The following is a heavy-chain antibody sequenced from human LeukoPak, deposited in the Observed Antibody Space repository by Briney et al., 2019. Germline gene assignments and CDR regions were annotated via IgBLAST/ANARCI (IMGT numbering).Heavy chain of an antibody. J-gene: IGHJ4*02. CDR2: ISFDGSDA. CDR3: ARGRTYYYDSSGYRIDY. Sequence: GGSLRLSCAASGFTFSGFWMHWVRQAPGKGLVWVSCISFDGSDATYADSVKGRFTISRDNTKNSLYLQMNSLRAEDTAVYYCARGRTYYYDSSGYRIDYWGQGTLVTVSS. V-gene: IGHV3-74*01. CDR1: GFTFSGFW. D-gene: IGHD3-22*01.